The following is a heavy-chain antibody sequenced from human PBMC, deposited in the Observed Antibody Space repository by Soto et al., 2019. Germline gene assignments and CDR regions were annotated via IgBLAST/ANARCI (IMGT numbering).Heavy chain of an antibody. CDR1: GFNFNNFG. Sequence: QVQLVDSGGGVVQPGRSLRLSCAASGFNFNNFGMHWVRQAPGKGLEWVAVISYDGTNKYYADSVKGRFTISRDNSKKPLYLKMKSRRADDTAVYFCAKDNSAGSGSYWYLDYWGQGPLVTFSS. V-gene: IGHV3-30*18. CDR3: AKDNSAGSGSYWYLDY. CDR2: ISYDGTNK. D-gene: IGHD3-10*01. J-gene: IGHJ4*02.